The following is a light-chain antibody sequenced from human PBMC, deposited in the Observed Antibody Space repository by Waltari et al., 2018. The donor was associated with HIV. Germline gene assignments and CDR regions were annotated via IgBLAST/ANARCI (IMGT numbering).Light chain of an antibody. CDR1: SSDVGGYNY. V-gene: IGLV2-11*01. CDR3: CSYAGSSWV. J-gene: IGLJ3*02. CDR2: DVS. Sequence: QSALTQPRSVSGSPGQSVTISCTGISSDVGGYNYVSWYQHHPGKAPKLMIYDVSKRPSGVPDRVSGSKSGNTASLTISGLQAEDEAEYYCCSYAGSSWVFGGGTKLTVL.